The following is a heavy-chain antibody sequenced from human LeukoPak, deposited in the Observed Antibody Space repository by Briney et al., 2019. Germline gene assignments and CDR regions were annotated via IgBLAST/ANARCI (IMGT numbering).Heavy chain of an antibody. Sequence: PGGSLRLSCAASGFTFSSYSMNWVRQAPGKGLEWVSSISSSSSYIYYADSVRGRFTISRDNAKNSLYLQMNSLRAEDTAVYYCARDGPYCSGTSCYAAWFDPWGQGTLVTVSS. CDR3: ARDGPYCSGTSCYAAWFDP. CDR1: GFTFSSYS. J-gene: IGHJ5*02. D-gene: IGHD2-2*01. V-gene: IGHV3-21*01. CDR2: ISSSSSYI.